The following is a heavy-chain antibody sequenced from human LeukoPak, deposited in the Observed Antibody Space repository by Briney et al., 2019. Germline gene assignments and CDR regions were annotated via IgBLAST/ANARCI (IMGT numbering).Heavy chain of an antibody. CDR2: ISSSSSYI. J-gene: IGHJ4*02. V-gene: IGHV3-21*01. D-gene: IGHD2-2*02. CDR1: GFTFSSYS. Sequence: NPGGSLRLSCAASGFTFSSYSMNWVRQAPGKGLEWVSSISSSSSYIYYADSVKGRFTISRDNAKNSLYLQMNSLRAEDTAVYYCARVSRVPAAILDYWGQGTLVTVSS. CDR3: ARVSRVPAAILDY.